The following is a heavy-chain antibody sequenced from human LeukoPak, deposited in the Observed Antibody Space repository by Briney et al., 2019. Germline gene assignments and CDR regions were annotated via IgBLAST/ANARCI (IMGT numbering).Heavy chain of an antibody. V-gene: IGHV4-59*12. Sequence: SETLSLTCTVSGGFISSYYWSWIRQPPGKGLEWIGYIYYSGSTNYNPSLKSRVTISVDTSKNQFSLQLNSVTPEDTAVYYCARDLIDYYDSSGYGIGFDIWGQGTMVTVSS. D-gene: IGHD3-22*01. J-gene: IGHJ3*02. CDR2: IYYSGST. CDR3: ARDLIDYYDSSGYGIGFDI. CDR1: GGFISSYY.